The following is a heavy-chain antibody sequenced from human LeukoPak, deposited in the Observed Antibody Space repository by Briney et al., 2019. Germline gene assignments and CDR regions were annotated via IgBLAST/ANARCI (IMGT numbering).Heavy chain of an antibody. CDR1: GYTFTGYY. Sequence: ASVKVSCKAPGYTFTGYYMHWVRQAPGQGLEWMGWINPNSGGTNYAQKFQGRVTMTRDTSISTAYMELSRLRSDGTAVYYCARDDGIVVVPAAIDYWGQGTLVTVSS. CDR3: ARDDGIVVVPAAIDY. V-gene: IGHV1-2*02. D-gene: IGHD2-2*01. J-gene: IGHJ4*02. CDR2: INPNSGGT.